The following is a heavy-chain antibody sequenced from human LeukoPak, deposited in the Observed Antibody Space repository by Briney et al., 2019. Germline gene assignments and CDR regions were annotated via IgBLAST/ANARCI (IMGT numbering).Heavy chain of an antibody. CDR3: ARERGGELGGIDY. D-gene: IGHD7-27*01. J-gene: IGHJ4*02. Sequence: SETLSLTCAVYGGSFSPYYWSWIRQPPGKGLEWIGYIYYSGSTNYNPSLKRRVTISVDTSKNQFSLRLSSVTAADTAVDYCARERGGELGGIDYWGQGTLVTVSS. V-gene: IGHV4-59*01. CDR2: IYYSGST. CDR1: GGSFSPYY.